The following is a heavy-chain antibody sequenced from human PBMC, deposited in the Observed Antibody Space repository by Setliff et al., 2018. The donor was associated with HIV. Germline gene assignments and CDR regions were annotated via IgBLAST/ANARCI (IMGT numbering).Heavy chain of an antibody. V-gene: IGHV3-23*01. J-gene: IGHJ4*02. D-gene: IGHD3-16*01. CDR3: AKGETGVLQGFDY. CDR1: GFTFSRYA. Sequence: GGSLRLSCAVSGFTFSRYAMSWVRQAPGKGLEWVSGISSTGGTTYYADSVKGRFTISRDNSKNTLFLQVKSLTAEDTAVYYCAKGETGVLQGFDYWGQGTLVTVSS. CDR2: ISSTGGTT.